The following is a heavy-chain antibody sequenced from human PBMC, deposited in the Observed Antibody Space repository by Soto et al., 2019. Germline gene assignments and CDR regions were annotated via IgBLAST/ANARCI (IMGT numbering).Heavy chain of an antibody. CDR3: ASRSSSWLFDY. CDR1: GGSFSGYY. V-gene: IGHV4-34*01. D-gene: IGHD6-13*01. J-gene: IGHJ4*02. Sequence: QVQLQQWGAGLLKPSETLSLTCAVYGGSFSGYYWSWIRQPPGKGLEWIGEINHSGSTNYNPSLKSRVTISVDTSKNQFSLKLSSVTAAETAVYYCASRSSSWLFDYWGQGTLVTVSS. CDR2: INHSGST.